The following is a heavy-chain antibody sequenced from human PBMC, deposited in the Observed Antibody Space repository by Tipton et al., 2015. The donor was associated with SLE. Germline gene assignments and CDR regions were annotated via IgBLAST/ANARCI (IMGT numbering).Heavy chain of an antibody. J-gene: IGHJ6*02. Sequence: TLSLTCTVSGGSISSHYWSWIRQPPGKGLEWIGYIYYSGSTNYNHSLKSRVAISVDTSKNQFSLKLSSVTAADTAVYYCARGSCSSTSCDRYGMDVWGQGTTVTVSS. D-gene: IGHD2-2*01. CDR2: IYYSGST. CDR1: GGSISSHY. V-gene: IGHV4-59*11. CDR3: ARGSCSSTSCDRYGMDV.